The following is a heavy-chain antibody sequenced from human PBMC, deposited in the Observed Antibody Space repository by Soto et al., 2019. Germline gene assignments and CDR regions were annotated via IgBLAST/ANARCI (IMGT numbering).Heavy chain of an antibody. CDR3: TTDVTGAYGGDY. Sequence: EVQLVESGGNLVNPGGSLRLSCATSGLTFSGAWLSWVRQAPGKGLEWVGRIKGKVDGGAPDYAAPVKGRFVISRDYSKDTLYLQINSLKTEDTAVYFCTTDVTGAYGGDYWGQGTLVTVSS. CDR1: GLTFSGAW. V-gene: IGHV3-15*01. J-gene: IGHJ4*02. CDR2: IKGKVDGGAP. D-gene: IGHD3-16*01.